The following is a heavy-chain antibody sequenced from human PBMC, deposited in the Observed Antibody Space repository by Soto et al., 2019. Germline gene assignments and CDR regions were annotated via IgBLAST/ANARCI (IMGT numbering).Heavy chain of an antibody. CDR2: INPNSGGT. Sequence: ASVKVSCKASGYTFTGYYMHWVRQAPGQGLEWMGWINPNSGGTNYAQKFQGWVTMTRDTSISTAYMELSRLRSDDTAVYYCARGPWWLPNTSYFDYWGQGTLVTVSS. CDR3: ARGPWWLPNTSYFDY. CDR1: GYTFTGYY. J-gene: IGHJ4*02. D-gene: IGHD5-12*01. V-gene: IGHV1-2*04.